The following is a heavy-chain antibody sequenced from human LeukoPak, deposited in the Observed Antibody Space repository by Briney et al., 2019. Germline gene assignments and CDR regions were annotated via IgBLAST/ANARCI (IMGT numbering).Heavy chain of an antibody. CDR2: VSDTGST. CDR1: GGSISSYY. D-gene: IGHD4-11*01. J-gene: IGHJ4*01. CDR3: ARTTTTFDD. V-gene: IGHV4-59*01. Sequence: SETLSLTXTVSGGSISSYYWSWIRQPPGKGLEWIGYVSDTGSTNYKSSLKSRVTISVDTSKNQFSLNLTSVTAADTAVYYCARTTTTFDDWGHGTLVIVSS.